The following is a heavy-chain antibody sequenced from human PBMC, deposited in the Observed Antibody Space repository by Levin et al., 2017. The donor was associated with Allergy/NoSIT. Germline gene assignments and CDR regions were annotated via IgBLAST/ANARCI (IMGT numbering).Heavy chain of an antibody. D-gene: IGHD4-17*01. CDR3: AKDYDYGDYGMFDY. Sequence: GESLKISCAASGFTFSSYAMSWVRQAPGKGLEWVSAISGSGGSTYYADSVKGRFTISRDNSKNTLYLQMNSLRAEDTAVYYCAKDYDYGDYGMFDYWGQGTLVTVSS. CDR2: ISGSGGST. CDR1: GFTFSSYA. J-gene: IGHJ4*02. V-gene: IGHV3-23*01.